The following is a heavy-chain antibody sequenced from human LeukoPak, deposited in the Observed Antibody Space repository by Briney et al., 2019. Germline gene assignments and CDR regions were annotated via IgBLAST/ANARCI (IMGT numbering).Heavy chain of an antibody. Sequence: SETLSLTCTVSGVSISSYYWSWIRQPPGKGLEWIGYIYYSGSTNYNPSLKSRVTISVDTSKNQFSLKLSSVTAADTAVYYCAGLEATVAHFDYWGQGTLVTVSS. D-gene: IGHD4-23*01. J-gene: IGHJ4*02. V-gene: IGHV4-59*08. CDR1: GVSISSYY. CDR3: AGLEATVAHFDY. CDR2: IYYSGST.